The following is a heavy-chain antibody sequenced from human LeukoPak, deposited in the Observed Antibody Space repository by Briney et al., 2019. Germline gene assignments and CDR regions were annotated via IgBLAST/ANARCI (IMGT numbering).Heavy chain of an antibody. D-gene: IGHD4-17*01. CDR1: GYTFTGYY. J-gene: IGHJ3*02. V-gene: IGHV1-2*02. CDR2: INLNSGGT. Sequence: ASVRVSCKASGYTFTGYYMHWVRQAPGQGLEWMGWINLNSGGTNYAQKFQGRVTMTRDTSISTAYMELSRLRSDDTAVYYCASYGDYGIDAFDIWGQGTMVTVSS. CDR3: ASYGDYGIDAFDI.